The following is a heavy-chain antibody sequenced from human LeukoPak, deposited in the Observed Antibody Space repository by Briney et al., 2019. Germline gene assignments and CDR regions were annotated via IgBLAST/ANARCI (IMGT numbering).Heavy chain of an antibody. Sequence: SETLSLTCAVSGGSISSSNWWSWVRQPPGKGLEWIGEIFHSGSTNYNPSLKSRVTISVDTSKNQFSLKLNSVTAADTAVYYCARHGGRFDYWGQGTLVTVSS. D-gene: IGHD5-24*01. CDR3: ARHGGRFDY. CDR1: GGSISSSNW. J-gene: IGHJ4*02. CDR2: IFHSGST. V-gene: IGHV4-4*02.